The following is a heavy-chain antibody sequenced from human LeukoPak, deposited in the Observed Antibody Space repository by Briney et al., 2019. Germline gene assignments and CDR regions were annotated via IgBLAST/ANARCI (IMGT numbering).Heavy chain of an antibody. CDR2: ISHSGSS. J-gene: IGHJ6*03. Sequence: SETLSLTCAVYGGSFSGYYWSWIRQPPGKGLEWIGEISHSGSSNSNPSLKSRVTMSADMSKNQFSLKLSSVTAADTAVYYCARASGYSPAVYYYYMDVWGKGTTVTVSS. D-gene: IGHD5-12*01. CDR1: GGSFSGYY. CDR3: ARASGYSPAVYYYYMDV. V-gene: IGHV4-34*01.